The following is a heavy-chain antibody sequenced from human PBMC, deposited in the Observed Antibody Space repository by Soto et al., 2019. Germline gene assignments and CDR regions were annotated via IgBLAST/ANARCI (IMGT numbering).Heavy chain of an antibody. D-gene: IGHD3-22*01. V-gene: IGHV4-31*03. CDR1: GGSISSGGYY. CDR2: IYYSGST. J-gene: IGHJ5*02. CDR3: ARSPTVIYYDSSGYYYGYWFDP. Sequence: QVQLQESGPGLVKPSQTLSLTCTVSGGSISSGGYYWSWIRQHPGKGLEWIGYIYYSGSTYYNPSRKSRVTISVDASKNQFSRKLSSVTAPDTAVYYCARSPTVIYYDSSGYYYGYWFDPWGQGTLVTVSS.